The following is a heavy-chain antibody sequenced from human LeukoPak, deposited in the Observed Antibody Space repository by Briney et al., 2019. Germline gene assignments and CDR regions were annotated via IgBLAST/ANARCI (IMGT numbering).Heavy chain of an antibody. J-gene: IGHJ6*03. Sequence: TSETLSLTCGVSGASISSSRYYWNWIRQPPGKGLVWIGSIYYSGSTYYNPSLKSRVTISVDRAKNQFSLRLSSVTAADTAVYYCAEGTFTTSFYYYYLDVWGNGTTVTVSS. CDR3: AEGTFTTSFYYYYLDV. D-gene: IGHD1-1*01. CDR2: IYYSGST. V-gene: IGHV4-39*01. CDR1: GASISSSRYY.